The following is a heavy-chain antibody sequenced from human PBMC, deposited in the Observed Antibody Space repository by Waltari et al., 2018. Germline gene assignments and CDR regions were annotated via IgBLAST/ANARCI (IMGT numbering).Heavy chain of an antibody. CDR2: IYYSGST. CDR3: ARSRRGIAAAASFDY. CDR1: GGSIRSSSYY. J-gene: IGHJ4*02. V-gene: IGHV4-39*01. Sequence: QLQLQESGPGLVKPSETLSLTCTVSGGSIRSSSYYWGWIRQPPGKGLEWIGSIYYSGSTYYNPSLKSRVTISVDTSKNQFSLKLSSVTAADTAVYYCARSRRGIAAAASFDYWGQGTLVTVSS. D-gene: IGHD6-13*01.